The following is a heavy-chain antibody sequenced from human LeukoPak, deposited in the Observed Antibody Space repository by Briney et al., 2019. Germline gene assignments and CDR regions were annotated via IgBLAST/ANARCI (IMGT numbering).Heavy chain of an antibody. Sequence: PVKVSCKASGGTFSSYAISWVRQAPGQGLEWMGRIIPILGIANYAQKFQGRVTITADKSTSTAYMELSSLRSEDTAVYYCARGGYYYDSSGYLFDYWGQGTLVTVSS. CDR1: GGTFSSYA. CDR3: ARGGYYYDSSGYLFDY. CDR2: IIPILGIA. D-gene: IGHD3-22*01. J-gene: IGHJ4*02. V-gene: IGHV1-69*04.